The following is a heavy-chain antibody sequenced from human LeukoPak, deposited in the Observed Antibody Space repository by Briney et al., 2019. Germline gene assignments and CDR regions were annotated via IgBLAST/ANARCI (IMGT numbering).Heavy chain of an antibody. V-gene: IGHV4-59*08. CDR2: ISYSGTT. Sequence: SETLSPTCSVSGGSIRNYYWSWIRQPPGKGLEWIGYISYSGTTNYNPSLKSRLTISVDLSTNQFSLKLTSVTGADTAVYYCARHSSGYYYFDYWGQGTLVTVSS. J-gene: IGHJ4*02. CDR3: ARHSSGYYYFDY. CDR1: GGSIRNYY. D-gene: IGHD6-13*01.